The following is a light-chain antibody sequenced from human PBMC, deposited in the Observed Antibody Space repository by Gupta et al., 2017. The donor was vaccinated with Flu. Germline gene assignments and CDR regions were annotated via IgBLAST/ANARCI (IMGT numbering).Light chain of an antibody. V-gene: IGLV2-23*02. J-gene: IGLJ3*02. Sequence: VMGFNILSCYHQHPGNAPKHLIYEVGNRPSGVANRFPGAKSGNTASLPITGLQAEDEADYYCCSYDGSGTSVVFGGGTKLTVL. CDR3: CSYDGSGTSVV. CDR1: VMGFNI. CDR2: EVG.